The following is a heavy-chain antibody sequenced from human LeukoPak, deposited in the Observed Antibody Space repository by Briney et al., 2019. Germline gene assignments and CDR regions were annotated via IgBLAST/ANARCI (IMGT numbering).Heavy chain of an antibody. D-gene: IGHD6-13*01. Sequence: GASVKVSCKASGGTFSSYAISWVRQAPGQGLEWMGRIIPILGIANYAQKFQGRVTITADKSTSTAYMELSSLRSEDTAVYYCARGGSIAAAARFDPWGQGTLVTVSS. CDR1: GGTFSSYA. V-gene: IGHV1-69*04. CDR3: ARGGSIAAAARFDP. CDR2: IIPILGIA. J-gene: IGHJ5*02.